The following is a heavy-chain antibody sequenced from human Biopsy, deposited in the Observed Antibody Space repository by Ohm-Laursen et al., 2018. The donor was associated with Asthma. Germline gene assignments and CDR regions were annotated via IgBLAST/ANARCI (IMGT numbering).Heavy chain of an antibody. CDR2: IKSKTDGGTT. CDR3: ARGSVLYNSSPRRFDL. Sequence: SLRLSCAASGFTFGDYWMSWVRQAPGKGLEWVGRIKSKTDGGTTDYAAPVKGRFTISRDDSKNTLYLQMNSLKTDDTAVYYCARGSVLYNSSPRRFDLWGQGTLVSVSS. J-gene: IGHJ5*02. V-gene: IGHV3-15*01. CDR1: GFTFGDYW. D-gene: IGHD6-13*01.